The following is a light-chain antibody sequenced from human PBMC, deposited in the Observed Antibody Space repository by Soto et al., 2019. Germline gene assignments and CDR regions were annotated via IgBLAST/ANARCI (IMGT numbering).Light chain of an antibody. CDR2: DVS. CDR1: SSDVGAYNY. CDR3: SSYTTSTIYVV. V-gene: IGLV2-14*01. J-gene: IGLJ2*01. Sequence: QSALTQPASVSGSPGQSITISCTATSSDVGAYNYVSWYQQYPGRAPELMISDVSNRPSGVSNRFSGSKSGNTASLTISGLQAEDEADYYCSSYTTSTIYVVFGGGTKLTVL.